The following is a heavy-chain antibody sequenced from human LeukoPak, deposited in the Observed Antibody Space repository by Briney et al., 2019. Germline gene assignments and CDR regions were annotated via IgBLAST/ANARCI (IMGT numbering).Heavy chain of an antibody. CDR1: GYTLTELS. CDR3: AREGGPAASYNWFDP. Sequence: GASVKVSCKVSGYTLTELSMHWVRQAPGKGLEWMGGFDPEDGETIYAQKLQGRVTMTTDTSTSTAYMELRSLRSDDTVVYYCAREGGPAASYNWFDPWGQGTLVTVSS. CDR2: FDPEDGET. J-gene: IGHJ5*02. D-gene: IGHD2-2*01. V-gene: IGHV1-24*01.